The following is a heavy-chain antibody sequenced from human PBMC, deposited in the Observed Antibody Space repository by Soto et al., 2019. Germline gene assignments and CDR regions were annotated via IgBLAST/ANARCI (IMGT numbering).Heavy chain of an antibody. J-gene: IGHJ4*02. V-gene: IGHV4-39*01. CDR1: GGSISSSGFY. CDR2: FDYSGST. D-gene: IGHD1-26*01. CDR3: AKPSGSYLYYFDY. Sequence: SETLSLTCTVSGGSISSSGFYWGWIRQPPGKGLEWIGSFDYSGSTYYNSSLKSRVTISVDTSKNQFSLKLSSVTAADTAVYYCAKPSGSYLYYFDYWGQGTLVTVSS.